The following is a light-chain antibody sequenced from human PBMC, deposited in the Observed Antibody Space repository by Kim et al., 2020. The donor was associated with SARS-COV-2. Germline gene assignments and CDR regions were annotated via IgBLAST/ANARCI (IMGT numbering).Light chain of an antibody. Sequence: EIGMTQFPGTLSVSPGERATLSCRASQSVSTKLAWYQQKPGQAPRLLIYGASTRAADVPTRFSGSGSGTDFTLTISSLQSEDFAVYYCQQYDNWPSYTFGQGTKLEI. CDR1: QSVSTK. J-gene: IGKJ2*01. V-gene: IGKV3-15*01. CDR2: GAS. CDR3: QQYDNWPSYT.